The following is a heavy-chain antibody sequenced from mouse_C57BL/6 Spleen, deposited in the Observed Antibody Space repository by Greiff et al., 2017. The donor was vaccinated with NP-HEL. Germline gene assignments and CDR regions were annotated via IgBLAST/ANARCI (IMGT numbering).Heavy chain of an antibody. J-gene: IGHJ3*01. CDR3: ASSGDYDYDAGFAY. CDR2: IYPGDGDT. D-gene: IGHD2-4*01. V-gene: IGHV1-82*01. Sequence: QVQLQQSGPELVKPGASVKISCKASGYAFSSSWMNWVKQRPGKGLEWIGRIYPGDGDTNYNGKFKGKATLTADESSSTAYMQLSSLTSEDSAVYFCASSGDYDYDAGFAYWGQGTLVTVSA. CDR1: GYAFSSSW.